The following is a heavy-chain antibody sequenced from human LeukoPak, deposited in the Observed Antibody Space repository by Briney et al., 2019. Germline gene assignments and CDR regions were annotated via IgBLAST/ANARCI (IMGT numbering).Heavy chain of an antibody. Sequence: GGSLRLSCAASGFTFSSYSMNWVRQAPGKGLVGVSSISISSSYIYYADSVNGRFTISRDNAKNSLYLQMNSLRAEDTAVYYCARDYSRYCSGGSCLVDYWGQGTLVTVSS. J-gene: IGHJ4*02. D-gene: IGHD2-15*01. CDR3: ARDYSRYCSGGSCLVDY. CDR2: ISISSSYI. CDR1: GFTFSSYS. V-gene: IGHV3-21*01.